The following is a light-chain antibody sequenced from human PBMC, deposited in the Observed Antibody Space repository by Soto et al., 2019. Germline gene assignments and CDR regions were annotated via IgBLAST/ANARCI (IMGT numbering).Light chain of an antibody. J-gene: IGKJ4*01. V-gene: IGKV1-33*01. CDR2: DAS. CDR3: QQYGNLPLT. CDR1: QDISNY. Sequence: DIQMTQSPSSLSASVGDRVTITCQASQDISNYLNWYQQKPGKAPKLLIYDASNLETGVPSRFSGSGSGTDFSFTISSLQPEDIATYYCQQYGNLPLTFGGGTKLDIK.